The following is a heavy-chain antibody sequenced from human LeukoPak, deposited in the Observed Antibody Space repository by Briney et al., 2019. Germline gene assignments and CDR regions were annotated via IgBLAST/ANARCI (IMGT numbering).Heavy chain of an antibody. V-gene: IGHV3-23*01. CDR1: GFTFSSYA. CDR3: ARTYSSGWPFDY. Sequence: LSGGSLRLSCAASGFTFSSYAMSWVRQAPGKGLEWVSAISGSGGSTYYADSVKGRFTISRDNSKNTLYLQMNSLRAEDTAVYYCARTYSSGWPFDYWGQGTLVTVSS. J-gene: IGHJ4*02. CDR2: ISGSGGST. D-gene: IGHD6-19*01.